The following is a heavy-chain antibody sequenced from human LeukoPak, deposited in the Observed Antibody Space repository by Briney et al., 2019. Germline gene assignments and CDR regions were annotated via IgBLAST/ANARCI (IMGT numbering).Heavy chain of an antibody. CDR1: GYTFTGYY. CDR2: INPNSGGT. D-gene: IGHD3-22*01. V-gene: IGHV1-2*02. J-gene: IGHJ6*03. Sequence: ASVKVSCKASGYTFTGYYMHWVRQAPGQGLEWMGWINPNSGGTNYAQKFQGRVTMTRDTSISTAYMELSRLRSDDTVVYYCARRAYYYDSSGYYGFLYYYYYMDVWGKGTTVTVSS. CDR3: ARRAYYYDSSGYYGFLYYYYYMDV.